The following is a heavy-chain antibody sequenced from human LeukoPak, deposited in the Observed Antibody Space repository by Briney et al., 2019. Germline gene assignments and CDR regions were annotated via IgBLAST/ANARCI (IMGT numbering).Heavy chain of an antibody. D-gene: IGHD3-16*02. J-gene: IGHJ4*02. Sequence: GGSLRLSCAASGFTFSSYAMSWVRQAPGKGLEWVSAISVSGGSTYYADSVKGRFTISRDNSKNTLYLQMNSLRAEDTAVYYCAKAVWGSYLFDYWGQGTLVTVSS. CDR3: AKAVWGSYLFDY. CDR2: ISVSGGST. CDR1: GFTFSSYA. V-gene: IGHV3-23*01.